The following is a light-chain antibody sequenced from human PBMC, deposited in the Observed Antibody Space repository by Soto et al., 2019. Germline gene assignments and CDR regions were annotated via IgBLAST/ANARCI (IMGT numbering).Light chain of an antibody. CDR1: QSVSSNY. CDR3: QQYSGLTLT. J-gene: IGKJ4*01. CDR2: GAS. Sequence: EVVLTQSPGTLSLSPGERVTLSCRASQSVSSNYLAWYQHKPGQAPRLLIFGASKRATGIPDRFSGSGSGTDFTLTISGQEPEDFAVYYCQQYSGLTLTFGGGTKLDI. V-gene: IGKV3-20*01.